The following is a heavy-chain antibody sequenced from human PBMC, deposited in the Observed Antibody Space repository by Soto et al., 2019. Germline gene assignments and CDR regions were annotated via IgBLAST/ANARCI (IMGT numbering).Heavy chain of an antibody. D-gene: IGHD3-10*01. V-gene: IGHV3-30*18. J-gene: IGHJ4*02. CDR1: GFTFSSYG. Sequence: QVQLVESGGGVVQPGRSLRLSCAASGFTFSSYGMHWVRQAPGKGLEWVAVISYDGSNKYYADSVKGRFTISRDNSKNTLYMQMNSVRAEDTAVYYCAKDLTLLRGSGSYYNVPPLGYWGQGTLVTVSS. CDR3: AKDLTLLRGSGSYYNVPPLGY. CDR2: ISYDGSNK.